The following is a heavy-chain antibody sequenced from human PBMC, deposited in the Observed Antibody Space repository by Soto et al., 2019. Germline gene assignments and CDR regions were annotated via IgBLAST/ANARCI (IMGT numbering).Heavy chain of an antibody. V-gene: IGHV4-4*02. CDR2: IPHSGTS. CDR1: GGSISTTNW. Sequence: QVQLQESGPGLVKPSGTLSLTCTVSGGSISTTNWWSWVRQSPGKGLEYIGEIPHSGTSNSNPSLSCRVTLSVDKSKNYFFLPLSFVAAADTAVYYCASVVLTIIRGAFDAWGQGTLVSVSS. J-gene: IGHJ3*01. CDR3: ASVVLTIIRGAFDA. D-gene: IGHD3-9*01.